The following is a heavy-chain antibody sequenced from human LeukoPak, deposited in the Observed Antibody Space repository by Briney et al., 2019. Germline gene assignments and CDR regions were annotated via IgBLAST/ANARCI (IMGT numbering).Heavy chain of an antibody. Sequence: GGSLRLSCAASGFTFSSYSMNWVRQAPGKGLEWVSSISSSSSYIYYADSVKGRFTISRDNAKNSLYLQMNSLRAEDTAVYYRARCTTGRTFGSLREIKRSREIDYWGQGTLVTVSS. CDR2: ISSSSSYI. D-gene: IGHD1-1*01. V-gene: IGHV3-21*01. J-gene: IGHJ4*02. CDR1: GFTFSSYS. CDR3: ARCTTGRTFGSLREIKRSREIDY.